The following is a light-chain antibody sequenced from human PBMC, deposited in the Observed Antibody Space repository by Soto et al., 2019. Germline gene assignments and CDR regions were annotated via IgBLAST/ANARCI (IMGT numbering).Light chain of an antibody. J-gene: IGLJ1*01. CDR2: DVT. CDR3: SSYISSNTQSYV. CDR1: SRDVGGYDF. Sequence: SALTQPASVSGSPGQSITISRTGTSRDVGGYDFVSWYQQHPGKAPKLMIYDVTNRPSGVSDRFSGSKSGNTASLTISGLQAEDEADYYCSSYISSNTQSYVFGTGTKVTVL. V-gene: IGLV2-14*01.